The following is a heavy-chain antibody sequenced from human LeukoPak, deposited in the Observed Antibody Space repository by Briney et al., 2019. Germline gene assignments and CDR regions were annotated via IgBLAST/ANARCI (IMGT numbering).Heavy chain of an antibody. CDR3: ATVAQAEASYDVPY. J-gene: IGHJ4*02. Sequence: ASVKVSCKVSGYTLNELYMHWVRQAPGKGLEWMGGFDPEDGETIYAQKFQGRVTMTEDTSTDTAYMELSSLRSEDKAVYYCATVAQAEASYDVPYWGQGALVTVSS. CDR1: GYTLNELY. CDR2: FDPEDGET. V-gene: IGHV1-24*01. D-gene: IGHD3-10*02.